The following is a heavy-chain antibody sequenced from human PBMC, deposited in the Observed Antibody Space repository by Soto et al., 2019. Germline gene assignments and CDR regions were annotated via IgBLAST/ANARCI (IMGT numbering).Heavy chain of an antibody. CDR1: GSSVSSGSYF. CDR3: ARKTKYNWFDP. J-gene: IGHJ5*02. Sequence: SETLSLTCTVSGSSVSSGSYFWSWIRQPPGKGLEWIGYIYYSGSTNYNPSLKSRVTISVDTSKNQFSLKLSSVTAADTAVYYCARKTKYNWFDPWGQGTLVTVSS. V-gene: IGHV4-61*01. CDR2: IYYSGST.